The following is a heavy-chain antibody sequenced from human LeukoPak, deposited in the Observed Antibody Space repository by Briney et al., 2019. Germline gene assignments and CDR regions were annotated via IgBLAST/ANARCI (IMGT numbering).Heavy chain of an antibody. CDR3: ARYSGSSWSRRYFDY. D-gene: IGHD6-13*01. Sequence: SETLSLTCTVSGGSISSSSYYWGWIRQPPGKGLEWIGSIYYSGSTYYNPSLKSRVTISVDTSKNQFSLKLSSVTAADTAVYYCARYSGSSWSRRYFDYWGQGTLVSVSS. CDR1: GGSISSSSYY. V-gene: IGHV4-39*01. J-gene: IGHJ4*02. CDR2: IYYSGST.